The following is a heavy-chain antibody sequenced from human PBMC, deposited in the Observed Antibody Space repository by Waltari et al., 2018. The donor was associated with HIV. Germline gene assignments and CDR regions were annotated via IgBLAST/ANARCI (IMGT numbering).Heavy chain of an antibody. CDR3: ASPILHRPDYYYYGMDV. CDR1: GGSISSSSYY. CDR2: IYYSGRT. Sequence: QLQLQESGPGLVKPSETLSLTCTVSGGSISSSSYYWGWIRQPPGKGLEWIGSIYYSGRTYYTPSLKSRVTIAVDTSNNQFSLKLSSVTAADTAVYYCASPILHRPDYYYYGMDVWGQGTTVTVSS. J-gene: IGHJ6*02. V-gene: IGHV4-39*01.